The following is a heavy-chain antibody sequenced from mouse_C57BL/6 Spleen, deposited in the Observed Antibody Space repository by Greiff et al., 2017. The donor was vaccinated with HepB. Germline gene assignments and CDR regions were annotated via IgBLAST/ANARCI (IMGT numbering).Heavy chain of an antibody. CDR3: ASGPVGYYPAWFAY. D-gene: IGHD2-3*01. CDR2: INPSTGGT. CDR1: GYSFTGYY. J-gene: IGHJ3*01. V-gene: IGHV1-42*01. Sequence: VQLKQSGPELVKPGASVKISCKASGYSFTGYYMNWVKQSPEKSLEWIGEINPSTGGTTYNQKFKAKATLTVDKSSSTAYMQLKSLTSEDSAVYYCASGPVGYYPAWFAYWGQGTLVTVSA.